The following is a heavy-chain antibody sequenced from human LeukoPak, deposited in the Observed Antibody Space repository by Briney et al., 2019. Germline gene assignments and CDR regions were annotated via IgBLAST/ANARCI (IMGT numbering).Heavy chain of an antibody. CDR3: ARGRTTLLWFGEPPHAFDI. CDR2: ISYDGSDK. D-gene: IGHD3-10*01. V-gene: IGHV3-30-3*01. J-gene: IGHJ3*02. Sequence: GRSLRLSCAASGFTFSSYAMHWVRQAPGKGLERVAIISYDGSDKYYADSVKGRLTISRDNSKSTLYLQMISLRAEDTAVYYCARGRTTLLWFGEPPHAFDIWGQGTMVTVSS. CDR1: GFTFSSYA.